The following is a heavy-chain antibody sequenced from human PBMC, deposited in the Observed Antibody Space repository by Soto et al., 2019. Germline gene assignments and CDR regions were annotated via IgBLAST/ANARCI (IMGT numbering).Heavy chain of an antibody. V-gene: IGHV3-9*01. CDR3: VEDWERWLQFPAVT. CDR2: IDWNGKTI. CDR1: GFTFDDYA. Sequence: EAQLVESGGGLVQPGRSLRLSCAASGFTFDDYAMHWVRQAPGKGLEWVAGIDWNGKTIAYGDSVKGRFTISRDNATQSLYQQMNSLRREDTALYYCVEDWERWLQFPAVTWGQGTLVTVSS. D-gene: IGHD5-12*01. J-gene: IGHJ5*02.